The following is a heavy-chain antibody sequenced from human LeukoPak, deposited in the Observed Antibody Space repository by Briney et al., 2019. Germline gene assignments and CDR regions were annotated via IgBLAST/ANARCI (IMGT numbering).Heavy chain of an antibody. D-gene: IGHD2/OR15-2a*01. Sequence: ASVKVSCKASGYTFSDYYMHWVRQAPGQGLEWMGVINPSGGSTRYAQKFQGRVTMTRDMSTSTVDMELSSLRSEDTAVYYCARGGCSSTTNCDENNWFDPWGQGTLVIVSS. CDR2: INPSGGST. J-gene: IGHJ5*02. CDR3: ARGGCSSTTNCDENNWFDP. V-gene: IGHV1-46*01. CDR1: GYTFSDYY.